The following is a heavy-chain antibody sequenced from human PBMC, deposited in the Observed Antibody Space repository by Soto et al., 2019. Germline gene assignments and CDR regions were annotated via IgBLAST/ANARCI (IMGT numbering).Heavy chain of an antibody. D-gene: IGHD5-12*01. CDR3: ARGSDFLYYYGMDV. CDR2: IYYSGST. CDR1: GGSISSYF. Sequence: QVQLQESGPGLVKPSETLSLTCTVSGGSISSYFWTWIRQPPGKGLEWIGYIYYSGSTNYNPSLKSRVPISVDTSKNQFALKLSSVTAADTAVYYCARGSDFLYYYGMDVWGQGTTVTVSS. J-gene: IGHJ6*02. V-gene: IGHV4-59*01.